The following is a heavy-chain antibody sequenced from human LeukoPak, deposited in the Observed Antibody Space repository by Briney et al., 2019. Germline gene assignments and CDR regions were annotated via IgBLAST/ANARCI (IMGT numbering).Heavy chain of an antibody. D-gene: IGHD2-2*02. CDR3: ARANGYNFDY. CDR1: AFSLTVYW. J-gene: IGHJ4*02. V-gene: IGHV3-74*01. CDR2: MNTDGSLI. Sequence: GGSLRLSCVAAAFSLTVYWMGWVRQAPGKRLVWVSGMNTDGSLINYADSVKGRFTISRDNTRNTLYLQMNSLRAEDTAVSYCARANGYNFDYWGQGALVTVSS.